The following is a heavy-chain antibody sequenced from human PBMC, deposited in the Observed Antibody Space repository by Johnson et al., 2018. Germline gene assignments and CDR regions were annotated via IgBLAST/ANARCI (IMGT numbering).Heavy chain of an antibody. J-gene: IGHJ3*02. V-gene: IGHV1-3*01. CDR3: ARACAYTGCDAFDI. D-gene: IGHD3-16*01. Sequence: QVRLVESGAEVKKPGASVKVSCKASGYTFTSYAMHWVRQAPGQRLEWMGWINAGNGNTKYSQKFQDRVTITRDTSASTAHMELSSLNSENAPVYYCARACAYTGCDAFDIWGQGTMVTVSS. CDR2: INAGNGNT. CDR1: GYTFTSYA.